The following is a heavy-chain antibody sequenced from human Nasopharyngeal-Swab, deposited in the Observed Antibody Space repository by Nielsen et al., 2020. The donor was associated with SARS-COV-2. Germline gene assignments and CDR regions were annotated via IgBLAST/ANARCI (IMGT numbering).Heavy chain of an antibody. CDR3: ARDWAHYYGSGALLLWWFDP. Sequence: GESLKISCAASGFTFSSYAMHWVRQAPGKGLEWVAVISYDGSNKYYADSVKGRFTISRDNSKNTLYLQMNSLRAEDTAVYYCARDWAHYYGSGALLLWWFDPWGQGTLVTVSS. CDR2: ISYDGSNK. V-gene: IGHV3-30-3*01. CDR1: GFTFSSYA. J-gene: IGHJ5*02. D-gene: IGHD3-10*01.